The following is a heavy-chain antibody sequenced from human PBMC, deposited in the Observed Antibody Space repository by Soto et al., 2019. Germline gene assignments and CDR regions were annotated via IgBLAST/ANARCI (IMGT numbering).Heavy chain of an antibody. V-gene: IGHV4-4*02. CDR1: GGSISSNRG. J-gene: IGHJ4*02. CDR3: TTRFAGFGRFEY. D-gene: IGHD3-10*01. Sequence: GPGPEEASETLSLTCAVSGGSISSNRGWSCVRQPPGKGLEWIGYIYHSGSTDYTPAIKRRVTMSVDKSKNLFSLELTSVTAADTAIYSCTTRFAGFGRFEYWGRGPLVPVP. CDR2: IYHSGST.